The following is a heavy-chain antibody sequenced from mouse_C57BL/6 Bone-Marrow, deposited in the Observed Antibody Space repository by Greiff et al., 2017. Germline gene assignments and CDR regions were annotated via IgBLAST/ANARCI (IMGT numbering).Heavy chain of an antibody. D-gene: IGHD2-2*01. J-gene: IGHJ4*01. V-gene: IGHV5-15*01. CDR2: ISNLAYSN. CDR3: ARKKGYLYAMDY. CDR1: GFTFSDYG. Sequence: EVKLMESGGGLVQPGGSLKLSCAASGFTFSDYGMAWVRQAPRKGPEWVAFISNLAYSNYYADTVKGRFTISRENAKNTLYLEMSSLRSEDTAMYYCARKKGYLYAMDYWGQGTSVTVSS.